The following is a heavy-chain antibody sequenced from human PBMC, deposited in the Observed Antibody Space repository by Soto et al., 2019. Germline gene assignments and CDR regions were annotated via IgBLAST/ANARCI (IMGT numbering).Heavy chain of an antibody. CDR3: AMVYTVYYYYMDV. D-gene: IGHD4-4*01. CDR2: ISAYNGNT. Sequence: QVQLVQSGAEVKKPGASVKVSCKASGYTFTSYGISWVRQAPGQGLEWMGWISAYNGNTNYAQKLQGRVTVTTDTSRSTAYRVLRSLRSDDPAVYYCAMVYTVYYYYMDVRGKGTTGTVSS. V-gene: IGHV1-18*01. CDR1: GYTFTSYG. J-gene: IGHJ6*03.